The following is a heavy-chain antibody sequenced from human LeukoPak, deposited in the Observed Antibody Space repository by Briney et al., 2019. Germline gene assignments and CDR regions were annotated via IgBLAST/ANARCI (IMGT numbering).Heavy chain of an antibody. D-gene: IGHD3-22*01. J-gene: IGHJ4*02. V-gene: IGHV1-69*13. CDR1: GYTFTSYY. Sequence: SVKVSCKASGYTFTSYYMHWVRQAPGQGLEWMGGIIPIVGTTNYAQMFQGRVTITADESTSTAYMELSSLRSEDTAVYYCARGGYYYDSSGYSHLPDYWGQGTLVTVST. CDR2: IIPIVGTT. CDR3: ARGGYYYDSSGYSHLPDY.